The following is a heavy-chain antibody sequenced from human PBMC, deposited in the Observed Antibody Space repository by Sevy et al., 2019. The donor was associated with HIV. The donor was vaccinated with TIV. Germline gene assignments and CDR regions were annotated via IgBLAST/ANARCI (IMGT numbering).Heavy chain of an antibody. CDR1: GLSVSDNY. J-gene: IGHJ6*02. CDR2: IYSDGRT. V-gene: IGHV3-66*01. D-gene: IGHD3-22*01. CDR3: ARDRYYDASRYYYYYYGMDV. Sequence: GGSLRLSCAASGLSVSDNYMNWVRQAPGKGLELVSVIYSDGRTYYPDSVKGRFSISRDNSKNTLYLHMKSLRPEDTAVYYCARDRYYDASRYYYYYYGMDVWGQGTTVTVSS.